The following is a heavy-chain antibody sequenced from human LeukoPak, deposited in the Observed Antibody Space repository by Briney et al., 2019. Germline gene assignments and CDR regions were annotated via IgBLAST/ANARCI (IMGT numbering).Heavy chain of an antibody. CDR1: GGSISSGSYY. CDR3: ARGLLPAAMFWFDP. Sequence: PSETLSPTCTVSGGSISSGSYYWSWIRQPAGKGLEWIGRIYTSGSTNYNPSLKSRGTISVDTSKNQFSLKLSSVTAADTAVYYCARGLLPAAMFWFDPWGQGTLVTVS. CDR2: IYTSGST. D-gene: IGHD2-2*01. V-gene: IGHV4-61*02. J-gene: IGHJ5*02.